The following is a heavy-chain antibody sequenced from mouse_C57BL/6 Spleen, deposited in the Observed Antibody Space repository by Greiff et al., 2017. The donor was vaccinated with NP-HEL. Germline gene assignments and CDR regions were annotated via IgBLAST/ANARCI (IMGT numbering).Heavy chain of an antibody. J-gene: IGHJ2*01. CDR3: ARGGLITTVEGDY. V-gene: IGHV1-80*01. CDR2: IYPGDGDT. Sequence: LQQSGASVKISCKASGYAFSSYWMNWVKQRPGKGLEWIGQIYPGDGDTNYNGKFKGKATLTADKSSSTAYMQLSSLTSEDSAVYFCARGGLITTVEGDYWGQGTTLTVSS. CDR1: GYAFSSYW. D-gene: IGHD1-1*01.